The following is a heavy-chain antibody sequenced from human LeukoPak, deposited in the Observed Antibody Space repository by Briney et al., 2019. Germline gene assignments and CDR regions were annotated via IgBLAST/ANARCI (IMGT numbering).Heavy chain of an antibody. CDR3: SRDPRNNDY. J-gene: IGHJ4*02. V-gene: IGHV3-53*01. Sequence: GGSLRLSCAASGFTVSDDYMTWVRQAPGKGLEWVSVIYSGGSTYYADSVKGRFTISRDNAKNSLYLHMDSLTVEDTAVYYCSRDPRNNDYWGQGTLVTVSS. CDR1: GFTVSDDY. CDR2: IYSGGST.